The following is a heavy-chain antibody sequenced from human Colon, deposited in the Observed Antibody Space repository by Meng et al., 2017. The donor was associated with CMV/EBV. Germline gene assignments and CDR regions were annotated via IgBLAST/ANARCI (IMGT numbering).Heavy chain of an antibody. D-gene: IGHD6-19*01. V-gene: IGHV3-9*01. J-gene: IGHJ6*02. CDR2: ISWNSGSI. CDR3: AKDIALARKGNYYYYYGMDV. Sequence: GGSLRLSCAASGFTFDDYAMHWVRQAPGKGLEWVPGISWNSGSIGYADSVKGRFTISRDNAKNSLYLQMNSLRAEDTALYYCAKDIALARKGNYYYYYGMDVWGQGTTVTVSS. CDR1: GFTFDDYA.